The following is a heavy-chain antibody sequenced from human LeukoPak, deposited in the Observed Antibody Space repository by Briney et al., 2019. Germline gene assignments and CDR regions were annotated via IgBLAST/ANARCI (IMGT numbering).Heavy chain of an antibody. D-gene: IGHD3-22*01. CDR1: GFTFSSYS. CDR3: AKDIDYYDSSGRFDY. CDR2: ISWNSGSI. Sequence: GGSLSLSFAASGFTFSSYSMNWVRQAPGKGLEWVSGISWNSGSIGYADSVKGRFTISRDNAKNSLYLQMNSLRAEDTALYYCAKDIDYYDSSGRFDYWGQGTLVTVSS. V-gene: IGHV3-9*01. J-gene: IGHJ4*02.